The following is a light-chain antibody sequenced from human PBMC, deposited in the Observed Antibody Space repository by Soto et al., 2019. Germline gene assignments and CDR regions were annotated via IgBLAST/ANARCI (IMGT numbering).Light chain of an antibody. V-gene: IGKV1-33*01. J-gene: IGKJ4*01. CDR1: HDIGTY. Sequence: DVQMTQSPSSLSASVGDRVTITCQASHDIGTYLNWYQHKPGKAPKLLIFDTSHLATGVPARFSGSGSDTYFTFTITTLQAEDFAAYYCQQFDSVPLTFGGGTHVEI. CDR3: QQFDSVPLT. CDR2: DTS.